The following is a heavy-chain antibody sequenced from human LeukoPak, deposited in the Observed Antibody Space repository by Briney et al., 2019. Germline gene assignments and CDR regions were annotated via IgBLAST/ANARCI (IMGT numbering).Heavy chain of an antibody. CDR2: HDPKDGET. CDR1: GYTLTELS. J-gene: IGHJ3*02. Sequence: ASVTVSCTVSGYTLTELSMHWVRHAPGKGLEWMGGHDPKDGETINAQKFQGRVTMTEDTSIDRAYMELSSLRSEDTAVYYCATSGLRLVFLTEYYGGRDALDIWGQGTKVSVSS. CDR3: ATSGLRLVFLTEYYGGRDALDI. D-gene: IGHD3-9*01. V-gene: IGHV1-24*01.